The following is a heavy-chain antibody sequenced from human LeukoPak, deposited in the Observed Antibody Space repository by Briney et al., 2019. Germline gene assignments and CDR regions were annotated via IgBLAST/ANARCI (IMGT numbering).Heavy chain of an antibody. Sequence: GESLKISCKGSGYSFTSYWIGWVRQMPGKGLEWMGIIYPGDSDTRYSPSFQGQVTISADKSISTAYLQWSSLKASDTAMYYYARGGGYCSSTSCYWNWFDPWGQGTLVTVSS. J-gene: IGHJ5*02. V-gene: IGHV5-51*01. CDR1: GYSFTSYW. D-gene: IGHD2-2*01. CDR2: IYPGDSDT. CDR3: ARGGGYCSSTSCYWNWFDP.